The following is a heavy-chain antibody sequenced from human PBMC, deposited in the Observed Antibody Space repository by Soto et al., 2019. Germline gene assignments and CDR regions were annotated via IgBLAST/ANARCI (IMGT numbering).Heavy chain of an antibody. CDR2: INHSGST. D-gene: IGHD1-26*01. J-gene: IGHJ3*02. CDR3: ASGGPKHELVGATIAAFDI. V-gene: IGHV4-34*01. Sequence: SETLSLTCAVYGGSFSGYYWSWIRQPPGKGLEWIGEINHSGSTNYNPSLKSRVTISVDTSKNQFSLKLSSVTAADTAVYYCASGGPKHELVGATIAAFDIWGQVTMVT. CDR1: GGSFSGYY.